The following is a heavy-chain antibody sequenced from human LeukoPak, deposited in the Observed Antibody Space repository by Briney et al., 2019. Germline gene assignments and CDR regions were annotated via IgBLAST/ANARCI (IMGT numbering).Heavy chain of an antibody. CDR2: INPNSGGT. V-gene: IGHV1-2*02. Sequence: ASVKVSCKASGYTFTSYGISWVRQAPGQGLEWMGWINPNSGGTNYAQKFQGRVTMTRDTSISTAYMELSRLRSDDTAVYYCARALFPHYYDSSGMSYWGQGTLVTVSS. CDR3: ARALFPHYYDSSGMSY. CDR1: GYTFTSYG. J-gene: IGHJ4*02. D-gene: IGHD3-22*01.